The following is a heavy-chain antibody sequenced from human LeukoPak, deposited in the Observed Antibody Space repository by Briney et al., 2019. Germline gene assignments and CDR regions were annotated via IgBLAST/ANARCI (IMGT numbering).Heavy chain of an antibody. CDR1: GFTFSDYY. D-gene: IGHD6-13*01. CDR2: ISSSGSTI. CDR3: ASNAAAADTVYNWFDP. J-gene: IGHJ5*02. Sequence: PGGSLRLSCAASGFTFSDYYMSWIRQAPGKGLEWVSYISSSGSTIYYADSVKGRFTISRDNAKNSLYLQMNSLRAEDTAVYYCASNAAAADTVYNWFDPWGQGTLVTVSS. V-gene: IGHV3-11*04.